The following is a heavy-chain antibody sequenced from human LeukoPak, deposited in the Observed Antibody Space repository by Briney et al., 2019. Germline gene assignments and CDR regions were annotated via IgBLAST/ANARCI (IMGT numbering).Heavy chain of an antibody. CDR3: ARALWQELVVLADGFDF. CDR2: IWYDGSNK. Sequence: GGSLNLSCEASGFTFTTNGMHWAGQPPGKGLEWLAVIWYDGSNKYYADSVKGRFTISRDNSKNTVYLQMNSLRAEDTAVYYCARALWQELVVLADGFDFWGQGTMVTV. D-gene: IGHD1-26*01. J-gene: IGHJ3*01. CDR1: GFTFTTNG. V-gene: IGHV3-33*01.